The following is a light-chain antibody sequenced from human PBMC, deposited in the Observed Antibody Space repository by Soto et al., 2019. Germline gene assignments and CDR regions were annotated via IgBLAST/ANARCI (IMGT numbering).Light chain of an antibody. CDR2: EVN. CDR1: SSDVGAYNH. Sequence: QYALTQPASVSGSPGQSIAISCTGTSSDVGAYNHVSWYQQHPDKAPKLIIFEVNNRPSGISNRFSGSKSDNTASLTISGLQVEDEADYYCSSFTRRTTWVFGGGTKLTVL. J-gene: IGLJ3*02. CDR3: SSFTRRTTWV. V-gene: IGLV2-14*01.